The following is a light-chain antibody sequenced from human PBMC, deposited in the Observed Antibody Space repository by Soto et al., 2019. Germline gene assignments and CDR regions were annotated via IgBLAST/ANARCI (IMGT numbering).Light chain of an antibody. V-gene: IGKV3-15*01. CDR2: GAS. J-gene: IGKJ5*01. Sequence: EILFTQSPGTLSLSPGERATLSCRASQSVSNKYLAWYQQKPGQAPRLIIYGASTRASSTPARFSGSGSGTEFTLTLSSLQSEDFAFYYCQQYYDWHPFTFGQGTRLEIK. CDR3: QQYYDWHPFT. CDR1: QSVSNKY.